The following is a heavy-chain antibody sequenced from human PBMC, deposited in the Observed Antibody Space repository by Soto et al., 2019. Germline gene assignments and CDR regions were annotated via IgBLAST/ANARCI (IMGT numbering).Heavy chain of an antibody. CDR1: GFTFCSYA. V-gene: IGHV3-23*01. J-gene: IGHJ4*02. CDR2: VSGSGGST. CDR3: AKHTDFRIAPFDY. Sequence: HPGWSLRLSCAASGFTFCSYAMSWVRKAPGKGLEWVSAVSGSGGSTYFADTVKGRFTISRDNSKNTLYLQMSSLRAEDTAVYYCAKHTDFRIAPFDYWGQGTLVTVSS. D-gene: IGHD3-3*01.